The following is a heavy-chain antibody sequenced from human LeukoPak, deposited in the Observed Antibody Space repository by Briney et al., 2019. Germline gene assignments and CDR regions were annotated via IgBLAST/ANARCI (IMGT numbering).Heavy chain of an antibody. J-gene: IGHJ4*02. Sequence: GGSLRLSCVASGFTFNNAWMCWVRQAPGKGLEWIGRIKSDGGTTDYAAPVKGRFTISRDDSKNTLYLQMNSLKAEDTAVYYCTTDLGDYGDYVRCWGQGTLVTVSS. V-gene: IGHV3-15*01. CDR2: IKSDGGTT. CDR3: TTDLGDYGDYVRC. CDR1: GFTFNNAW. D-gene: IGHD4-17*01.